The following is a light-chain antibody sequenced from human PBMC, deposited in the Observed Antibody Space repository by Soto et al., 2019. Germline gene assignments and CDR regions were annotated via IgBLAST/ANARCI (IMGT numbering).Light chain of an antibody. Sequence: QSALTQPASVSGSPGQSITISCTGTSSDVGGYNYVSWYQHHPGKAPKLMIFDVSNRLSGVSNRFSGSTSGNTASLTISGLQPEDESDYYCSSYTTSNTRQIVFGTGTKVTVL. J-gene: IGLJ1*01. CDR2: DVS. CDR3: SSYTTSNTRQIV. CDR1: SSDVGGYNY. V-gene: IGLV2-14*03.